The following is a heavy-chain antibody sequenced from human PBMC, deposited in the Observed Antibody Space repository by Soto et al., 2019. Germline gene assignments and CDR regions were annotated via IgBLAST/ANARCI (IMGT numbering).Heavy chain of an antibody. D-gene: IGHD4-4*01. J-gene: IGHJ4*02. CDR3: ARQGYSNYEGGDY. CDR2: IYYSGST. V-gene: IGHV4-39*01. Sequence: QLQLQESGPGLVKPSETLSLTCTVSGGSISSSSYYWGWIRQPPGKGLEWIGSIYYSGSTYYTPSRERRVTSPVATSKNQFSMKRSSVAAAVRAVYYCARQGYSNYEGGDYWGQGTLVTVSS. CDR1: GGSISSSSYY.